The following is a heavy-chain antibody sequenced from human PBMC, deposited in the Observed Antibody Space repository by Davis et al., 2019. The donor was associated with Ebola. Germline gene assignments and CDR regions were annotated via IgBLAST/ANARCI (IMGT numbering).Heavy chain of an antibody. Sequence: AASVKVSCKASGYTFTGYYMHWVRQAPGQGLEWMGWINPNSGGTNYAQKFQGRVTMTRDTSISTAYMELSRLRSDDTAVYYCARDGGSCRGGSCQGYFDYWGQGTLVTVSS. V-gene: IGHV1-2*02. D-gene: IGHD2-15*01. CDR1: GYTFTGYY. CDR2: INPNSGGT. CDR3: ARDGGSCRGGSCQGYFDY. J-gene: IGHJ4*02.